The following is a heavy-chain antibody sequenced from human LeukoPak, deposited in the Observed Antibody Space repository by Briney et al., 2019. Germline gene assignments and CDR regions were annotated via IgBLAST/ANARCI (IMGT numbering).Heavy chain of an antibody. Sequence: ASVTVSCKASGYTFTGYYMHWVRQAPGQGLEWMGWTNPNSGGTNYAQKFQGRVTMTRDTSISTAYMELSRLRSDDTAVYYCARESGSYDAFDIWGQGTMVTVSS. V-gene: IGHV1-2*02. CDR2: TNPNSGGT. J-gene: IGHJ3*02. D-gene: IGHD1-26*01. CDR3: ARESGSYDAFDI. CDR1: GYTFTGYY.